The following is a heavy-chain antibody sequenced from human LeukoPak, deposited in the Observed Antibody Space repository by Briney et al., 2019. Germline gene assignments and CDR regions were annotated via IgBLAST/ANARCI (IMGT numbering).Heavy chain of an antibody. Sequence: SEALSLTCAVYGGSFSGYYWSWIRQPPGKGLEWIGEINHSGSTNYNPSLKSRVTISVDTSKNQFSLKLSSVTAADTAVYYCGRVRGGERAKFSRYFAYWGRGPLVTFS. CDR2: INHSGST. V-gene: IGHV4-34*01. CDR3: GRVRGGERAKFSRYFAY. J-gene: IGHJ4*02. CDR1: GGSFSGYY. D-gene: IGHD5-24*01.